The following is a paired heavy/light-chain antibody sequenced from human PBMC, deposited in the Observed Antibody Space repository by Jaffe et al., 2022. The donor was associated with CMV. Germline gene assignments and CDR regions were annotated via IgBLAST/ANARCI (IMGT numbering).Light chain of an antibody. J-gene: IGKJ1*01. CDR3: QQYSSFPWT. CDR2: KAS. V-gene: IGKV1-5*03. CDR1: QTISSW. Sequence: DIQMTQSPSTLSASVGDRVTITCRASQTISSWLAWYQQKPGKDPNLLIYKASNLESGVPSRFSGSESGTEFTLTISSLQPDDLATYYCQQYSSFPWTFGQGTKVEIE.
Heavy chain of an antibody. D-gene: IGHD3-10*01. Sequence: QVQLQESGPGLVKPSETLSLTCSVSGGSFSSTSHYWGWIRQPPGKGLEWIGSFYYNGNTYYSPSLKSRVTVSVDRSRNQFSLSLTSVTAADTAIYYCARHSYGVGLDHWGQGTLVTVTS. CDR1: GGSFSSTSHY. CDR2: FYYNGNT. V-gene: IGHV4-39*01. CDR3: ARHSYGVGLDH. J-gene: IGHJ4*02.